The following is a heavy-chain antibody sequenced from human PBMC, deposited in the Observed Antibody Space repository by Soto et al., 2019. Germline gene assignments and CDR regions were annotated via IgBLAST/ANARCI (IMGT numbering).Heavy chain of an antibody. Sequence: GGSLRLSCAASGFTFSSYGMHWVRQAPGKGLEWVAVISYDGSNKYYADSVKGRFTISRDNSKNTLYLQMNSLRAEDTAVYYCAKDHLVATIPRPAAIDYWGQGTLVTVSS. CDR1: GFTFSSYG. CDR3: AKDHLVATIPRPAAIDY. J-gene: IGHJ4*02. D-gene: IGHD5-12*01. CDR2: ISYDGSNK. V-gene: IGHV3-30*18.